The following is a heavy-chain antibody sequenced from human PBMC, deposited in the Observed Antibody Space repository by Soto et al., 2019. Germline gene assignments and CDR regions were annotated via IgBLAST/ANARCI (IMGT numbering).Heavy chain of an antibody. V-gene: IGHV4-34*01. J-gene: IGHJ5*02. D-gene: IGHD5-18*01. CDR3: ARGGPPLRGRGYSYGYGLNNWFDP. CDR1: GGSFSGYY. CDR2: INHSGST. Sequence: SETLSLTCAAYGGSFSGYYWSGIRQPPGQGLEWIGEINHSGSTNYSPSLKSRVTISVDTSKNQFSLKLSSVTAADTAVYYCARGGPPLRGRGYSYGYGLNNWFDPWGQGTLVTVSS.